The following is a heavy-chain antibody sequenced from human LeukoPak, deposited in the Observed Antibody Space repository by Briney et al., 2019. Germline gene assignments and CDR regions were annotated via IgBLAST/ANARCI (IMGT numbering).Heavy chain of an antibody. D-gene: IGHD2-2*01. CDR2: ISYDGSNK. J-gene: IGHJ4*02. CDR1: GFTFSSYG. V-gene: IGHV3-30*18. Sequence: PGGSLRLSCAASGFTFSSYGMHWVRQAPGKGLEWVAVISYDGSNKNYADSVKGRFTISRDNSKNTLYLQMNSLRADDTAVYYCAKERYCSGISCPTNYWGQGTLVTVSS. CDR3: AKERYCSGISCPTNY.